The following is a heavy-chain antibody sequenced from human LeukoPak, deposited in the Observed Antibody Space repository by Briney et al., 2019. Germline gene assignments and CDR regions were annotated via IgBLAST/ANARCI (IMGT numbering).Heavy chain of an antibody. Sequence: PSETLSLTCTVSGGSISSYYWSWLRQPPGKGLEWIGYIYYSGSTNYNPSLKSRVTISVDTSKNQFSLKLSSVTAADTAVYYCARDPINGNWFDPWGQGTLVTVSS. CDR1: GGSISSYY. CDR3: ARDPINGNWFDP. V-gene: IGHV4-59*01. D-gene: IGHD2-21*01. CDR2: IYYSGST. J-gene: IGHJ5*02.